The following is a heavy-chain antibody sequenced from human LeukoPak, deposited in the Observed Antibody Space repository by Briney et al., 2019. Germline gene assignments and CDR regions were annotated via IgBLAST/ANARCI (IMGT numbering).Heavy chain of an antibody. J-gene: IGHJ1*01. CDR1: GFTFSDYP. CDR3: AKETKVGPKTMAYSQD. CDR2: ISESGDKT. D-gene: IGHD1-26*01. V-gene: IGHV3-23*01. Sequence: PGGSLRLSCGAFGFTFSDYPMTWVRQAPGKGLEWVSLISESGDKTYYADSVKGRFTISRDNSKNTLSLQMNGLTVEDTAMYYCAKETKVGPKTMAYSQDWGQGTLVTVSS.